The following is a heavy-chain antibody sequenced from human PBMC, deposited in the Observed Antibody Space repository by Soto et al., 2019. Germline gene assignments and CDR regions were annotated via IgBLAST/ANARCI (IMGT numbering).Heavy chain of an antibody. J-gene: IGHJ6*04. CDR3: ARGTPPPAAAGTVGFFYYYGMEV. V-gene: IGHV3-30-3*01. CDR1: GFTFSSYA. Sequence: QVQLVESGGGVVQPGRSLRLSCAAAGFTFSSYAMHWVRQAPGKGLEWVAVISYDGSNKYYADSVKGRFTTSRDNSTNTLYLQMTSLRAEDTAVYSCARGTPPPAAAGTVGFFYYYGMEVWGKGTTVTFYS. D-gene: IGHD6-13*01. CDR2: ISYDGSNK.